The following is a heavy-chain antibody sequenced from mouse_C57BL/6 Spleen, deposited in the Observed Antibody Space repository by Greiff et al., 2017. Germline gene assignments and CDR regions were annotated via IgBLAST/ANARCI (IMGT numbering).Heavy chain of an antibody. J-gene: IGHJ3*01. CDR3: TESSGVVCSL. D-gene: IGHD3-2*02. CDR2: IDPETGGT. CDR1: GYTFTDYE. Sequence: VQLQQPGAELVRPGASVTLSCKASGYTFTDYEMHWVKQTPVHGLEWIGAIDPETGGTAYNQKFKGKAILTVDKSSSTAYMELRSLTSEVSAVYYCTESSGVVCSLGGRGTLLTVSA. V-gene: IGHV1-15*01.